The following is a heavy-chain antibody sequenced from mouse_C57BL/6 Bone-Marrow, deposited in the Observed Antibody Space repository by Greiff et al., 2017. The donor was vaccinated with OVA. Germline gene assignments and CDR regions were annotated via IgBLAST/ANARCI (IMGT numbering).Heavy chain of an antibody. CDR2: ISSGGSYT. J-gene: IGHJ2*01. CDR3: ARHGYGNSFDY. D-gene: IGHD2-1*01. CDR1: GFTFSSYG. Sequence: EVKLVESGGDLVKPGGSLKLSCAASGFTFSSYGMSWVSQTPDKRLEWVATISSGGSYTYYPDSVKGRFTISRVNAKNTLYLQMSSLKCEDTAMYYCARHGYGNSFDYWGQGTTLTVSS. V-gene: IGHV5-6*01.